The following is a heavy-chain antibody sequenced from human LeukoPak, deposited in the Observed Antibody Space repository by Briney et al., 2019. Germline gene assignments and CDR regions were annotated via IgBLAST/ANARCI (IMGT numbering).Heavy chain of an antibody. V-gene: IGHV1-2*02. CDR1: GYTFTGYY. D-gene: IGHD2-15*01. CDR3: ARVPQAVDIVGVVAAPDDAFDI. CDR2: INPNSGGT. J-gene: IGHJ3*02. Sequence: GASVKVSCKASGYTFTGYYMHWVRQAPGQGLEWMGWINPNSGGTNYAQKFQGRVTMTRDTSISTAYMELSTLRSDDTRVYYCARVPQAVDIVGVVAAPDDAFDIWGQGTMVTVSS.